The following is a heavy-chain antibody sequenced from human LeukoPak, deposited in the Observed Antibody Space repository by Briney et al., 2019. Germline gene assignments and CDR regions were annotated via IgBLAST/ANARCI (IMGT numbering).Heavy chain of an antibody. CDR2: IYYSGST. CDR1: GGSISSYY. V-gene: IGHV4-59*01. J-gene: IGHJ4*02. CDR3: ARGPLGAAVDY. Sequence: SETLSLTCTVSGGSISSYYWSWIRQPPGKGLEWIGYIYYSGSTNYNPSLKSRVIISVDTSKNQFSLKLSSVTAADTAVYYCARGPLGAAVDYWGQGTLATVSS. D-gene: IGHD1-26*01.